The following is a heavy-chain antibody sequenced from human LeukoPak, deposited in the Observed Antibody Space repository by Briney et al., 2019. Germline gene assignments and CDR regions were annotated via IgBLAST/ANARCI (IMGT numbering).Heavy chain of an antibody. CDR3: ARSPHIWFSERGWFDP. J-gene: IGHJ5*02. D-gene: IGHD3-10*01. CDR2: IYYSGST. CDR1: GGSINSGDYY. V-gene: IGHV4-39*07. Sequence: PSETLSLTCTASGGSINSGDYYWVWIRQPPGKGLEWIGSIYYSGSTSYNPSLRSRVTMTVDTSKSQFSLKLSSVTAADTAVYLCARSPHIWFSERGWFDPWGQGTLVTVSS.